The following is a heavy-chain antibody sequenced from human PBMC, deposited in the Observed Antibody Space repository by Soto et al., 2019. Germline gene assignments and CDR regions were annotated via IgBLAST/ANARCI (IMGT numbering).Heavy chain of an antibody. D-gene: IGHD1-26*01. CDR1: GFTFSSFA. CDR3: AREDHSGSFYGAFDI. CDR2: ISGSGSTI. V-gene: IGHV3-48*03. J-gene: IGHJ3*02. Sequence: QPGGSLRLSCAVSGFTFSSFAMNWVRQAPGKGLEWVSYISGSGSTIYYADSVKGRFTISRDNAKNSLYLQVNSLRAEDTAVYYCAREDHSGSFYGAFDIWGQGTVVTV.